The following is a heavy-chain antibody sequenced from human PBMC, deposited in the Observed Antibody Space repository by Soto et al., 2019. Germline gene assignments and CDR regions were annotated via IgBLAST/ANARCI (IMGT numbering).Heavy chain of an antibody. CDR3: ARRQDFGGPHYYYGMDV. CDR2: ISYDGSNK. Sequence: QVQLVESGGGVVQPGRCLRVSCAASGFIINNYAMHWVRQTPGKGLEWMAVISYDGSNKHYADSVKGRFTISRDNSKNTLYLQMNNLRPDDSAVYYCARRQDFGGPHYYYGMDVWGQGTTVTVSS. D-gene: IGHD3-3*01. J-gene: IGHJ6*02. V-gene: IGHV3-30*04. CDR1: GFIINNYA.